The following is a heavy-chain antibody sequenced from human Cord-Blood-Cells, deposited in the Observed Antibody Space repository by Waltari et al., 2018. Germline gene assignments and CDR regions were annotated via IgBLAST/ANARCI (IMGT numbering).Heavy chain of an antibody. Sequence: QVQLVQSGAEVKKPGASVKVSCKASGYTFTGYYMHWVRQAPGQGLEWMGRINPNSGGTKYAQKFQGRVTMTRDTSISTAYMELSRLRSDDTAVYYCARVKANWGPYFDYWGQGTLVTVSS. D-gene: IGHD7-27*01. J-gene: IGHJ4*02. V-gene: IGHV1-2*06. CDR1: GYTFTGYY. CDR2: INPNSGGT. CDR3: ARVKANWGPYFDY.